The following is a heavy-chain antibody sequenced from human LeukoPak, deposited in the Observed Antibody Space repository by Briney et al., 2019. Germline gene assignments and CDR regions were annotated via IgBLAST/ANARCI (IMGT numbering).Heavy chain of an antibody. Sequence: GGSLRLSCVVSGLTFRDAWISWVRQAPGKGLEWIGRIKGRTYSETADFAAPVKGRFTLSRDDSKNTAYLQMNSLNTEDTAMYFCAWMATVLSVDVWGQGTLVTVSS. CDR2: IKGRTYSETA. V-gene: IGHV3-15*01. CDR1: GLTFRDAW. J-gene: IGHJ4*02. CDR3: AWMATVLSVDV. D-gene: IGHD5-24*01.